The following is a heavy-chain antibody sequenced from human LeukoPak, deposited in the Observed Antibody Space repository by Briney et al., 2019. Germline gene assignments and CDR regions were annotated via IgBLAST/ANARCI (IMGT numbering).Heavy chain of an antibody. CDR3: ARATTVVVAATHFDY. J-gene: IGHJ4*02. CDR1: GVSISSSNW. Sequence: SETLSLTCAVSGVSISSSNWWGWVRQPPGKGLEWIGEVYHSGRSTNYNPSLKSRVTISVDTSKNQFSLKLTSVTAADTAVYHCARATTVVVAATHFDYWGQGTLVTVSS. V-gene: IGHV4-4*02. CDR2: VYHSGRST. D-gene: IGHD2-15*01.